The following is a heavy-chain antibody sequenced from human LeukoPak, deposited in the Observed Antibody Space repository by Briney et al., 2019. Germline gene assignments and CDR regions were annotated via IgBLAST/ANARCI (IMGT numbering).Heavy chain of an antibody. Sequence: GGSLRLSCAASGFIVSIFDMHWVRQVPGKGLEWVSGIGTAGDTHYPDSVKGRFHISRENAKNSFYLQMNSLRVGDTAVYYCARAGQWFSHAYDIWGQGATVTVSS. J-gene: IGHJ3*02. D-gene: IGHD3-10*01. CDR3: ARAGQWFSHAYDI. CDR1: GFIVSIFD. V-gene: IGHV3-13*01. CDR2: IGTAGDT.